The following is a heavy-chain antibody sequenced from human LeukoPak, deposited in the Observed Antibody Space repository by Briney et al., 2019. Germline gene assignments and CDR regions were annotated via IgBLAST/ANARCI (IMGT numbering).Heavy chain of an antibody. CDR2: ISRTSDYI. J-gene: IGHJ4*02. D-gene: IGHD6-13*01. CDR1: GFTFSSYS. V-gene: IGHV3-21*01. CDR3: ARGGYGTSWSHFDY. Sequence: GSLRLSCAASGFTFSSYSMNWVRQAPGKGLEWVSSISRTSDYIYYADSLKGRFTISRDNAKNSLYLQMNSLSAEDTAMYYCARGGYGTSWSHFDYWGQGTLVTVSS.